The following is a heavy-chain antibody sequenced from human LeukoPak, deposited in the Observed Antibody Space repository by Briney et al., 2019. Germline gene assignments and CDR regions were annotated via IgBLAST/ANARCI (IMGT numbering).Heavy chain of an antibody. Sequence: SETLSLTCTVSGGSISSSSYYWGWIRQPPGKGLEWIGSIYYSGSTYYNPSLKSRVTISVDTSKNQFSLKLSSVTAADTAVYYCARVGDTALSWNHFYMDVWGKGTTVTVSS. D-gene: IGHD5-18*01. V-gene: IGHV4-39*07. CDR3: ARVGDTALSWNHFYMDV. J-gene: IGHJ6*03. CDR2: IYYSGST. CDR1: GGSISSSSYY.